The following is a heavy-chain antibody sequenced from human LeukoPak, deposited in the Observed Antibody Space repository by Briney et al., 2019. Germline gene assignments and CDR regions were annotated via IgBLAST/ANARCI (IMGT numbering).Heavy chain of an antibody. CDR1: GYTFTTYA. V-gene: IGHV7-4-1*02. D-gene: IGHD4-11*01. Sequence: GASVKVSYKASGYTFTTYAIHWVRQAPGQRLEWMGWINTINGNPTYAQGFTGRFAFSLDTSVRTAYLQVNSLKGEDTAVYYCVREYSTMAFDYWGQGTLVTVSS. J-gene: IGHJ4*02. CDR3: VREYSTMAFDY. CDR2: INTINGNP.